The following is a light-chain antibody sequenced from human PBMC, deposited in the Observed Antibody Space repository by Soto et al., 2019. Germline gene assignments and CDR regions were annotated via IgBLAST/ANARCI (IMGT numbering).Light chain of an antibody. J-gene: IGKJ2*01. CDR1: QSVSSY. Sequence: EIVLTQSPSTLSLSPGERATLSCRASQSVSSYLAWYQQKPGQAPRLLIYDASNRATGTPARYSGGGSGTDFTLTISSLEPEDFAVYYCQQRSDSPRTFGQGNKLEI. CDR2: DAS. CDR3: QQRSDSPRT. V-gene: IGKV3-11*01.